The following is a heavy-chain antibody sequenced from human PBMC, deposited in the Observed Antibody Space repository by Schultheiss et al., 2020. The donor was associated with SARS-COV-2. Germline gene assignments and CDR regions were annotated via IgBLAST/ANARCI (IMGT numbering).Heavy chain of an antibody. CDR2: ISYDGSNK. D-gene: IGHD6-19*01. J-gene: IGHJ4*02. V-gene: IGHV3-30-3*01. CDR3: ARAGLGPLDY. Sequence: GGSLRLSCAASGFTFSSYSMHWVRQAPGKGLEWVAVISYDGSNKYYADSVKGRFTMSRDNSKNTLYLQMNSLRAEDTAVYYCARAGLGPLDYWGQGTLVTVSS. CDR1: GFTFSSYS.